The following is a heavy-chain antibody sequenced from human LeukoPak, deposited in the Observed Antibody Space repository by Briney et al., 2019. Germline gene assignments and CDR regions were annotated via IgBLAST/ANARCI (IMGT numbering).Heavy chain of an antibody. Sequence: GGSLRLSCAASGFTLSDYYMSWIRQAPGKGLEWVSYISSSGSTIYYADSVKGRFTISRDNAKNSLYLQMNSLRAEDTAVYYCARGYYDSSGSLYFDYWGQGTLVTVSS. CDR3: ARGYYDSSGSLYFDY. CDR1: GFTLSDYY. CDR2: ISSSGSTI. J-gene: IGHJ4*02. D-gene: IGHD3-22*01. V-gene: IGHV3-11*04.